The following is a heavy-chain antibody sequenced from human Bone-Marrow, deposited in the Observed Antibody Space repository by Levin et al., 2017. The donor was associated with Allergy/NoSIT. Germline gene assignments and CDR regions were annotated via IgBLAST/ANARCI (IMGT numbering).Heavy chain of an antibody. Sequence: HSGGSLRLSCTTSGFMFTTYGMSWVRQAPGKGLEWVAGVSSTGSITHYADSVRGRFTISRDDSRKTLHLEMNTLRAEDTAVYFCAKDQRPQSFGELFPRYYFDSWGQGTRVTVSS. D-gene: IGHD3-10*01. J-gene: IGHJ4*02. V-gene: IGHV3-23*01. CDR3: AKDQRPQSFGELFPRYYFDS. CDR2: VSSTGSIT. CDR1: GFMFTTYG.